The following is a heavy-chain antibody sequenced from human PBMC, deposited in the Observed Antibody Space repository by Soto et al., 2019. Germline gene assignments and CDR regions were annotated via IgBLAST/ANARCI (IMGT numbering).Heavy chain of an antibody. CDR2: IYYSGST. Sequence: SETLSLTCTVSGGSITSSSYYWGWIRQPPGKGLEWIGSIYYSGSTYYNPSLKSRVTISVDTSKNQFSLKLSSVTAADTAVYYCAIHRAYYYDSSCYYYSFGLGNWFDPWGQGTLVTVS. CDR1: GGSITSSSYY. V-gene: IGHV4-39*01. D-gene: IGHD3-22*01. J-gene: IGHJ5*02. CDR3: AIHRAYYYDSSCYYYSFGLGNWFDP.